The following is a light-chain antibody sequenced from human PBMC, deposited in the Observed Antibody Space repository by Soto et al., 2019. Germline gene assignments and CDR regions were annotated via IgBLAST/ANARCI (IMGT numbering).Light chain of an antibody. V-gene: IGLV2-8*01. CDR2: EVS. CDR3: SSYAGRLQEV. J-gene: IGLJ2*01. CDR1: SSDVGGYNY. Sequence: QSALTQPPSASGSPGQSVTISCTGTSSDVGGYNYVSWYQQHPGKAPKLMIYEVSKRPSGVPDRFSGSKSGNTASLTVSGLQAEDEADYYCSSYAGRLQEVFGGGTKLTVL.